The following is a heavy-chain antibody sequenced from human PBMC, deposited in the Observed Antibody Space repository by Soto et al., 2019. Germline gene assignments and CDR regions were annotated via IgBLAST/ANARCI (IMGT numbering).Heavy chain of an antibody. J-gene: IGHJ3*01. CDR2: IHSDGSTT. Sequence: EVQLVESEGGLVQRGGSLRLSCAASGFTFNYYWMHWVRQAPGQGLVWVSHIHSDGSTTTYADSVKGRFTISRDNSKKTLDLQMNSLRAEDTAVYYCVRGDKGGFDLWGQGTTVTVSS. D-gene: IGHD2-21*02. CDR3: VRGDKGGFDL. V-gene: IGHV3-74*01. CDR1: GFTFNYYW.